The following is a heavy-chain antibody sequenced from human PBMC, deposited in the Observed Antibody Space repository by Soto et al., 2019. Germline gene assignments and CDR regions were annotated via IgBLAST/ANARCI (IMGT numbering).Heavy chain of an antibody. CDR3: ARPDVYTSQGHYFDS. V-gene: IGHV4-30-2*01. D-gene: IGHD1-20*01. J-gene: IGHJ4*02. Sequence: SETLSLTCAVSGASISGGGNSWNWIRQPPGKGLEWMGYVHHTGSTYYTPSLKSRVTISLDRSKNHFSLKLTSVTAADTAVYYCARPDVYTSQGHYFDSWGQRALVTVSS. CDR2: VHHTGST. CDR1: GASISGGGNS.